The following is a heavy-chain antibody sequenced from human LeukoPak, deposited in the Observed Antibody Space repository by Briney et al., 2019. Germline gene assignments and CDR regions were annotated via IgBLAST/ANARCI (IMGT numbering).Heavy chain of an antibody. J-gene: IGHJ3*02. CDR2: IYYSGST. V-gene: IGHV4-59*01. CDR3: ASEGFRYCSSTSCYLGEDAFDI. CDR1: GGSISSYY. Sequence: SETVSLTCTVSGGSISSYYWSWIRQPPGKGLEWIGYIYYSGSTNYNPSLKSRVTISVDTSKNQFSLKLSSVTAADTAVYYCASEGFRYCSSTSCYLGEDAFDIWGQGTMVTVSS. D-gene: IGHD2-2*01.